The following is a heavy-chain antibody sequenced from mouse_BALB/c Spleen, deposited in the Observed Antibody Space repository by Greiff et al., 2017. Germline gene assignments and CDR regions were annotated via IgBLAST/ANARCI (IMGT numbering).Heavy chain of an antibody. J-gene: IGHJ3*01. CDR1: GYSFTSYW. D-gene: IGHD2-14*01. Sequence: EVKVEESGTVLARPGASVKMSCKASGYSFTSYWMHWVKQRPGQGLEWIGAIYPGNSDTSYNQKFKGKAKLTAVTSASTAYMELSSLTNEDSAVYYCTRKKDRYDEGAWFAYWGQGTLVTVSA. CDR3: TRKKDRYDEGAWFAY. V-gene: IGHV1-5*01. CDR2: IYPGNSDT.